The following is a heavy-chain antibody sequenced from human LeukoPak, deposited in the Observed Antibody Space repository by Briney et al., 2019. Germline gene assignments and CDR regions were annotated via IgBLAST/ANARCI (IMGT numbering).Heavy chain of an antibody. J-gene: IGHJ4*02. D-gene: IGHD6-13*01. CDR3: AKDILAAATYLDY. CDR2: IRFDGRDT. Sequence: PGGSLRLSCAASGFTLSNYGMHWVRQAPGKGLEWVTFIRFDGRDTFYADSVKGRFTISRDKSKNTLYLQMNSLRAEDTALYYCAKDILAAATYLDYWGQGTLVTVSS. CDR1: GFTLSNYG. V-gene: IGHV3-30*02.